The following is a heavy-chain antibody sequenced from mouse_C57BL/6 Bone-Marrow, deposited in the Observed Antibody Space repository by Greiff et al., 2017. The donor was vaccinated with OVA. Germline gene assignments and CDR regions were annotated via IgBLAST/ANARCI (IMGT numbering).Heavy chain of an antibody. V-gene: IGHV3-1*01. Sequence: EVQLQQSGPGMVKPSQSLSLTCTVTGYSITSGYDWHWIRHFPGNKLEWMGYISYSGSTNYNPSLKSRISITHDTSKNHFFLKLNSVTTEDTATYYCARDGAYYSNYDWYFDVWGTGTTVTVSS. CDR1: GYSITSGYD. D-gene: IGHD2-5*01. CDR3: ARDGAYYSNYDWYFDV. CDR2: ISYSGST. J-gene: IGHJ1*03.